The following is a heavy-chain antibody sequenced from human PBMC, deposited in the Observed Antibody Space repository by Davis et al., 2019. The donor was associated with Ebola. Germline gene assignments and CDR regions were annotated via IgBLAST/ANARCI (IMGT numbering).Heavy chain of an antibody. CDR1: GFTFSSYA. CDR2: ISSNGGST. V-gene: IGHV3-64D*06. Sequence: GESLKISCAASGFTFSSYAMHWVRQAPGKGLEYVSAISSNGGSTYYADSVKGRFTISRDNSKNTLYLQMSSLRIEDTAVYYCVKTQFLEWSYGMDVWGQGTTVSVSS. D-gene: IGHD3-3*01. J-gene: IGHJ6*01. CDR3: VKTQFLEWSYGMDV.